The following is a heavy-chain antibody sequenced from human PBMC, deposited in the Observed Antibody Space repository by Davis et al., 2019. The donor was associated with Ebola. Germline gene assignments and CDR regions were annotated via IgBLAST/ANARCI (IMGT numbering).Heavy chain of an antibody. V-gene: IGHV4-34*01. CDR3: ASSSSGSYWGGYFDY. Sequence: SETLSLTCAVYGGSFSGYYWSWIRQPPGKGLEWIGEINHSGSTNYNPSLKSRVTISVDTSKNQFSLKLSSVTAADTAVYYCASSSSGSYWGGYFDYWGQGTLVTVSS. J-gene: IGHJ4*02. D-gene: IGHD1-26*01. CDR2: INHSGST. CDR1: GGSFSGYY.